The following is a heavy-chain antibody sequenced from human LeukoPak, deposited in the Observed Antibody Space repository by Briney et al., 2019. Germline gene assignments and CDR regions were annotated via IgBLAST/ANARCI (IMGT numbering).Heavy chain of an antibody. D-gene: IGHD6-25*01. CDR2: ISGGSQDI. CDR1: GFTFNNYA. Sequence: PGGSVRLSCAASGFTFNNYAMSWVRQAAGKGLEWVSGISGGSQDIYSAESVEGRFTISRDNAKNSLYLQMNSLRAEDTAVYYCARVRGSVFGYYYYGMDVWGQGTTVTVSS. V-gene: IGHV3-21*01. CDR3: ARVRGSVFGYYYYGMDV. J-gene: IGHJ6*02.